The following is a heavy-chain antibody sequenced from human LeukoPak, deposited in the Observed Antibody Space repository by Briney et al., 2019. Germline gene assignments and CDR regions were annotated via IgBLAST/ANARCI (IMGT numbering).Heavy chain of an antibody. J-gene: IGHJ4*02. CDR1: GYTFTGYY. CDR2: INPNSGGT. V-gene: IGHV1-2*02. CDR3: ARDVSGTDPYFDY. D-gene: IGHD3-3*01. Sequence: ASVKVSCKASGYTFTGYYMHWARQAPGQGLEWMGWINPNSGGTNYAQKFQGRVTMTRDTSISTAYMELSRLRSDDTAVYYCARDVSGTDPYFDYWGQGTLVTVSS.